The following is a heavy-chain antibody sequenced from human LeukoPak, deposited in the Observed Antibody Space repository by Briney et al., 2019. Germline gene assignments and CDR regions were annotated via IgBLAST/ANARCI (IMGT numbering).Heavy chain of an antibody. Sequence: GGSLRLSCAASGFTFSSYSMNWVRQAPGKGLEWVSSISSSSSYIYYADSVKGRFTISGDNAKNSLYLQMNSLRAEDTAVYYCARDHTIFGVVIAYYFDYWGQGTLVTVSS. CDR3: ARDHTIFGVVIAYYFDY. J-gene: IGHJ4*02. D-gene: IGHD3-3*01. V-gene: IGHV3-21*01. CDR1: GFTFSSYS. CDR2: ISSSSSYI.